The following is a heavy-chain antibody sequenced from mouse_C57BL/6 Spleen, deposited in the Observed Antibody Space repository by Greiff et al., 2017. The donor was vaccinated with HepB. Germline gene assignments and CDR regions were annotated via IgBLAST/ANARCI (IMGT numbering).Heavy chain of an antibody. CDR3: ARYYYGSSKAMDY. CDR1: GYSFTGYF. CDR2: INPYNGDT. V-gene: IGHV1-20*01. J-gene: IGHJ4*01. D-gene: IGHD1-1*01. Sequence: EVQLVESGPELVKPGDSVKISCKASGYSFTGYFMNWVMQSHGKSLEWIGRINPYNGDTFYNQKFKGKATLTVDKSSSTAHMELRSLTSEDSAVYYCARYYYGSSKAMDYWGQGTSVTVSS.